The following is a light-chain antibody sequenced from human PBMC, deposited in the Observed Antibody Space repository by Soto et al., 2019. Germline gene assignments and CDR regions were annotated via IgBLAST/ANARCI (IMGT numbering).Light chain of an antibody. CDR3: MLYVGSGIWV. V-gene: IGLV8-61*01. Sequence: QTVVTQEPSVSVSPGGTVTLTCGLSSGSVSTSYYPSWYQQTPGQAPRTLIYSTNTRSSGVPDRFSGSILGNKAALTITGAQADDESDYFCMLYVGSGIWVFGGGTKLTVL. CDR2: STN. CDR1: SGSVSTSYY. J-gene: IGLJ3*02.